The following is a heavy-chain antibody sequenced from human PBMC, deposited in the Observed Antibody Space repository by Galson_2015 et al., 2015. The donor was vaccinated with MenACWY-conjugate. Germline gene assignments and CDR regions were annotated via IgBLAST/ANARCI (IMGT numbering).Heavy chain of an antibody. Sequence: SLRLSCAASGFTFSSYAMSWVRQAPGRGLEWVSAVTSSGDNTYYADSVKGRFTISRDNSKNTLYLQMNSLRAEDTAVYSCANFQPSKYYFDYWGQGTLVTVSS. CDR2: VTSSGDNT. V-gene: IGHV3-23*01. CDR1: GFTFSSYA. CDR3: ANFQPSKYYFDY. J-gene: IGHJ4*02.